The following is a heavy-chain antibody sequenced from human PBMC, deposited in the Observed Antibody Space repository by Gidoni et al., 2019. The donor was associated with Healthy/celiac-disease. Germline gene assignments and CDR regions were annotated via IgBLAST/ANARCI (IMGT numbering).Heavy chain of an antibody. V-gene: IGHV3-30*03. CDR3: ARESHCGGDCYSRYYYYGMDV. CDR1: GFTFSSYG. J-gene: IGHJ6*02. CDR2: ISYDGSNK. D-gene: IGHD2-21*02. Sequence: QVQLVESGGGVVQPGRSLRLSCAASGFTFSSYGMHWVRQAPGKGLEWVAVISYDGSNKYYADSVKGRFTISRDNSKNTLYLQMNSLRAEDTAVYYCARESHCGGDCYSRYYYYGMDVWGQGTTVTVSS.